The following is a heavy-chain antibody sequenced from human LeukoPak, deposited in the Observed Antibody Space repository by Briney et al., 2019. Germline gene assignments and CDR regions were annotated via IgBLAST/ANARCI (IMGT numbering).Heavy chain of an antibody. J-gene: IGHJ4*02. Sequence: HPRESLRLSCAASGFTFSSYAMSWVRQPPGKGLGWVSAISGSGGSTYYADSVKGRFTVSRDNSKNTLYLQMNSLRAEDTAVYYCAKAGGWYPADFDYWGQGTLVTVSS. CDR3: AKAGGWYPADFDY. V-gene: IGHV3-23*01. CDR1: GFTFSSYA. D-gene: IGHD6-19*01. CDR2: ISGSGGST.